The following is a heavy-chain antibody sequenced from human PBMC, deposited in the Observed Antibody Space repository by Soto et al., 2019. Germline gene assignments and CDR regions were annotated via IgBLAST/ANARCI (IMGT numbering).Heavy chain of an antibody. D-gene: IGHD6-19*01. CDR2: ISYDGSNK. CDR3: VREYNSGWLYYYYYGMDV. V-gene: IGHV3-30*03. CDR1: GFTFSSYG. J-gene: IGHJ6*02. Sequence: PGGFLRLSCAASGFTFSSYGMHWVRQAPGKGLEWVAVISYDGSNKYYADSVKGRFTISRDNSKNTLYLQMNSLRAEDTAVYYCVREYNSGWLYYYYYGMDVWGQGTTVTVSS.